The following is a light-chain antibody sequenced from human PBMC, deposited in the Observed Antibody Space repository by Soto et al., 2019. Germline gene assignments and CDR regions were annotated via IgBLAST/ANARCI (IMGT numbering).Light chain of an antibody. J-gene: IGLJ3*02. CDR2: EGS. CDR1: SSDVGNYNL. Sequence: QHALTQPASVSGSPGQSITISCTGTSSDVGNYNLVSWYQQHPGEAPKLLIYEGSKLPSGVSNRFSGSKFGNTASLTISGLQAEDEVDYYCCSYAGDSTWVFGGGTKLTVL. V-gene: IGLV2-23*01. CDR3: CSYAGDSTWV.